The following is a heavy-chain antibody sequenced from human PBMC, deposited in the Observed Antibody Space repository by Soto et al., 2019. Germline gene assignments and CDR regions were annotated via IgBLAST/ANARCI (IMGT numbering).Heavy chain of an antibody. Sequence: QVQLVQSGAEVKKPGASVKVSCKASGYTFTSYGISWVRQAPGQGLEWMGWISAYNGNTNYAQKLQGRVTMTTDTSTSTAYMELRSLRSDDTAVSYCAIPTYYYDSSGYYRDYYFDYWGQGTLVTVSS. V-gene: IGHV1-18*01. J-gene: IGHJ4*02. CDR3: AIPTYYYDSSGYYRDYYFDY. D-gene: IGHD3-22*01. CDR1: GYTFTSYG. CDR2: ISAYNGNT.